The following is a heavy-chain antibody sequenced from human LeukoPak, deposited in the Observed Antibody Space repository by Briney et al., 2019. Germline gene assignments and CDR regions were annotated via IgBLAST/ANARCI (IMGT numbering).Heavy chain of an antibody. V-gene: IGHV3-23*01. Sequence: GGSLRLSCAASGFTFSTYAMSWVRQAPGKGLEWVSSISGSGGSTYYADSVKGRFTISRDNSKNTLYLQMNSLRAEDTAVYYCAKHYDTSGRPRAGFDSGGQGTLVTVSS. CDR3: AKHYDTSGRPRAGFDS. CDR2: ISGSGGST. J-gene: IGHJ4*02. D-gene: IGHD3-22*01. CDR1: GFTFSTYA.